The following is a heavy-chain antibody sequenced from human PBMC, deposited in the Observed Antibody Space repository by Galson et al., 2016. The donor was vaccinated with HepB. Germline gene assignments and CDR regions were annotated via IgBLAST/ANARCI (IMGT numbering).Heavy chain of an antibody. J-gene: IGHJ2*01. V-gene: IGHV1-18*01. D-gene: IGHD4-11*01. CDR2: VSPYTGNT. Sequence: SVKVSCKASGYTFINYGITWVRQAPGQGLEWMGGVSPYTGNTNYAQNLQGRVTMTTDTSTTTAYMELTNLRSDDTAIYYCAREPKLTRSTYYWYFDLWGRGTLVTVSS. CDR3: AREPKLTRSTYYWYFDL. CDR1: GYTFINYG.